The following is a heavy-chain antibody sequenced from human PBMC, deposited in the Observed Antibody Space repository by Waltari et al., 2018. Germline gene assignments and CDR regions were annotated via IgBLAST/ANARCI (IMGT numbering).Heavy chain of an antibody. CDR1: GGSFSGYY. J-gene: IGHJ4*02. D-gene: IGHD5-18*01. CDR2: INHSGST. CDR3: ARGGGYSYGYVVY. Sequence: QVQLQQWGAGLLKPSETLSLTCAVSGGSFSGYYWSWIRQPPGKGLEWIGEINHSGSTNYNPSLKSRVTISVDTSKNQFSLKLSSVTAADTAVYYCARGGGYSYGYVVYWGQGTLVTVSS. V-gene: IGHV4-34*01.